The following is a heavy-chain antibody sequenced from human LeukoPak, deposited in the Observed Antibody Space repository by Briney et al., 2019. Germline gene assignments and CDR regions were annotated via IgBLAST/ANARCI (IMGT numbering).Heavy chain of an antibody. CDR2: ISSSSSYI. CDR1: GFTFSSYS. Sequence: GGSLRLSCAASGFTFSSYSMNWVRQAPGKGLEWVSSISSSSSYIYYADSVKGRFTISRDHAKNSLYLQMNSLRAEDTAVYYCARDKWEPTGRWGYYYGMDVWGQGTTVTVSS. J-gene: IGHJ6*02. D-gene: IGHD1-26*01. CDR3: ARDKWEPTGRWGYYYGMDV. V-gene: IGHV3-21*01.